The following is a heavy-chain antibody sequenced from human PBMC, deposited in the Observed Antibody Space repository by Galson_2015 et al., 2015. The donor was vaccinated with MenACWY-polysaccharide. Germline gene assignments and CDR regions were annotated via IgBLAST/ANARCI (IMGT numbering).Heavy chain of an antibody. CDR2: ISPGSETA. J-gene: IGHJ4*02. Sequence: SLRLSCAASGFNFSILVMTWIRQGPGKGLEWVSAISPGSETAYYSDSVKGRFTISRDNSKDTLHLQMDSLRAEDTAVYYCVKGAWADNWGQGTLGTVSS. V-gene: IGHV3-23*01. D-gene: IGHD1-26*01. CDR1: GFNFSILV. CDR3: VKGAWADN.